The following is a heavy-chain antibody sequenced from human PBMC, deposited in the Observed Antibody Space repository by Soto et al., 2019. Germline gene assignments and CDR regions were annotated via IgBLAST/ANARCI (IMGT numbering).Heavy chain of an antibody. D-gene: IGHD1-1*01. J-gene: IGHJ4*02. CDR3: AKDPYNHRFDS. CDR2: IGSDGST. Sequence: EVQLLESGGDFVPPGGSLRLSCAASGFPFSRHAMAWVRRAAGRGLEWVATIGSDGSTYHAESVKGRFSISRDNYGNMLHLQLNSLRVEDTGIYYCAKDPYNHRFDSWGQGTLVTVSS. CDR1: GFPFSRHA. V-gene: IGHV3-23*01.